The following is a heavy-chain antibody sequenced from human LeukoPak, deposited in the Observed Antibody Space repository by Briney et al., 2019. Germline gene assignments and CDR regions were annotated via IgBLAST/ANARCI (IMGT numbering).Heavy chain of an antibody. V-gene: IGHV3-66*04. CDR3: ARHYYDSSVYHYIFDS. CDR1: GFTFSSYS. CDR2: IYSSATT. J-gene: IGHJ4*02. D-gene: IGHD3-22*01. Sequence: GGSLRLSRAASGFTFSSYSMSWVRQAPGKGLEWVSVIYSSATTNYADFVKGRFTISRDTSKNTLYLQMNSLRAEDTAVYYCARHYYDSSVYHYIFDSWGQGTLVTVSS.